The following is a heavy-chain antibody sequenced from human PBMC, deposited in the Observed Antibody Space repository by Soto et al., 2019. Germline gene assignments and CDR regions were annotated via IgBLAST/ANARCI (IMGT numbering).Heavy chain of an antibody. CDR1: GGSISSGGYY. CDR2: IYYSGST. CDR3: ARWGIAAALGDY. D-gene: IGHD6-13*01. V-gene: IGHV4-31*03. Sequence: SETLSLTCTVSGGSISSGGYYWSWIRQHPGKGLEWIGYIYYSGSTYYNPSLKSRVTISVDTSKNQFSLKLSSVTAADTAVYYCARWGIAAALGDYWGQGTLVTVSS. J-gene: IGHJ4*02.